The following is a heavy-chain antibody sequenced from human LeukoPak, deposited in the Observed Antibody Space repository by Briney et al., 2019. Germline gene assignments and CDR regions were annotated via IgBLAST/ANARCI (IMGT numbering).Heavy chain of an antibody. V-gene: IGHV3-48*02. CDR1: GFTFSSYS. D-gene: IGHD2-15*01. CDR3: ARGAILYCSGGSCDDFDY. Sequence: GGSLRLSCAASGFTFSSYSMNWVRQAPGKGLEWVSYISSSSSTIYYADSVKGRFTISRDNAKNSLYLQMNSLRDEDTAVYYCARGAILYCSGGSCDDFDYWGQGTLVTVSS. J-gene: IGHJ4*02. CDR2: ISSSSSTI.